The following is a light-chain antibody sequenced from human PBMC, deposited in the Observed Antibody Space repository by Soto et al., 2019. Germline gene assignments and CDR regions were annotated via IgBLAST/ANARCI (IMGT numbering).Light chain of an antibody. Sequence: QSALTQPASVSGSPGQTITISCTGTSSDVGYCHCVSWYQQHPAKAPKLLIYEVNNRPSGVSNRFSGSKSGNTASLTISGLQAEDEADYYCSSFTTSRTYVFGTGTSSPS. CDR3: SSFTTSRTYV. J-gene: IGLJ1*01. V-gene: IGLV2-14*01. CDR2: EVN. CDR1: SSDVGYCHC.